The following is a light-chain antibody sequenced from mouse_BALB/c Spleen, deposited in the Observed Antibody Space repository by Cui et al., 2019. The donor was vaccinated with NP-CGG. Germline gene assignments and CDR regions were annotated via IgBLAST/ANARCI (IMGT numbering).Light chain of an antibody. CDR3: ALWYSNHWV. Sequence: AVVIQELALSPSPGETVTLTCRSSTGAVTTSNYANWVQEKPDHLFTGLIGGTNNRAPGVPARFSGSLIGDKAALTITGAQTEDEAIYFCALWYSNHWVFGGGTKLTVL. J-gene: IGLJ1*01. CDR1: TGAVTTSNY. CDR2: GTN. V-gene: IGLV1*01.